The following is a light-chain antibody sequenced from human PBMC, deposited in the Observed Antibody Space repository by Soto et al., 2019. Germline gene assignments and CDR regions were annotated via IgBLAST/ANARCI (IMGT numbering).Light chain of an antibody. CDR2: SNN. CDR1: RSNIGRNT. CDR3: AAWDDSLNGSYV. V-gene: IGLV1-44*01. J-gene: IGLJ1*01. Sequence: QSVLTQPPSASGTPGQRVPISCSGSRSNIGRNTVNWYQQLPGSAPKLLIYSNNQRPSGVPDRFSGSKSGTSASLAISGLQSEDEADYYCAAWDDSLNGSYVFGAGTKVTVL.